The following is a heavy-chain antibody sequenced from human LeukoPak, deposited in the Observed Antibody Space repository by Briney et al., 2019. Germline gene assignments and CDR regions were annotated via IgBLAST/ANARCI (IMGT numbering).Heavy chain of an antibody. J-gene: IGHJ5*02. CDR2: IYSSVST. V-gene: IGHV4-4*07. CDR1: GGSISSYY. CDR3: ARGPSIAAAYNWFDP. Sequence: SETLSLTCTVSGGSISSYYWSWIRQPPGKGLGWIGRIYSSVSTNYNPSLKSRVTMSVDTSKNQFSLKLSSVTAADTAVYYCARGPSIAAAYNWFDPWGQGTLVTVSS. D-gene: IGHD6-13*01.